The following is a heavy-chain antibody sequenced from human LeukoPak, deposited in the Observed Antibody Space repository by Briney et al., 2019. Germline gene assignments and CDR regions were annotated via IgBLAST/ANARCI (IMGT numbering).Heavy chain of an antibody. D-gene: IGHD6-19*01. Sequence: ASVKVSCKASGYTFTNHYMHWVRQAPGQGLEWLGIINPGGGSTSYPQKFQGRVTMTRDTSTSTAYMELSSLRSEDTVFYFWARDEVAGTYYFDNWGQGTLVTVSS. V-gene: IGHV1-46*01. CDR1: GYTFTNHY. CDR2: INPGGGST. J-gene: IGHJ4*02. CDR3: ARDEVAGTYYFDN.